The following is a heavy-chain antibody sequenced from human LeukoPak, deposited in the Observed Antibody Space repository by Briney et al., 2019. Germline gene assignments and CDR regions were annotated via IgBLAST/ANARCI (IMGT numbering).Heavy chain of an antibody. V-gene: IGHV4-39*07. D-gene: IGHD3-22*01. CDR1: GGSISSGSY. CDR2: IYYSGST. Sequence: SETLSLTCTVSGGSISSGSYWGWIRQPPGKGLEWIGSIYYSGSTYYNPSLKSRVTISVDTSKNQFSLKLSSVTAADTAVYYCAREMSRHYYDSSGYPDYWGQGTLVTVSS. J-gene: IGHJ4*02. CDR3: AREMSRHYYDSSGYPDY.